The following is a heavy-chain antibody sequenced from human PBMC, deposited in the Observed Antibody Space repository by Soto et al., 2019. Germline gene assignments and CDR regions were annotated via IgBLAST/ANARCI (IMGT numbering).Heavy chain of an antibody. J-gene: IGHJ6*02. V-gene: IGHV1-3*01. D-gene: IGHD6-13*01. CDR1: GYTFTSYA. CDR3: ATKGRWYVGYYYYGMDV. CDR2: INAGNGNT. Sequence: ASVKVSCKASGYTFTSYAMHWVRQAPGQRLEWMGWINAGNGNTKYSQKFQGRVTITADESTSTAYMELSSLRSEDTAVYYCATKGRWYVGYYYYGMDVWGQGTTVTVSS.